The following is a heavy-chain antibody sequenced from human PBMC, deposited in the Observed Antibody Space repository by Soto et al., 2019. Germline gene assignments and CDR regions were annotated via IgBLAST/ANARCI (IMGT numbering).Heavy chain of an antibody. CDR1: GFTFSSSW. V-gene: IGHV3-7*01. D-gene: IGHD5-12*01. J-gene: IGHJ6*02. Sequence: GGSLRLSCAASGFTFSSSWMTWVRQAPGKGLAWVANIKEDGSEKYVDSVKGRFTISRDNTNESLYLQMNSLRAEDTAVYYCARDPAPVGYRGLDVWGQGTTVTVSS. CDR2: IKEDGSEK. CDR3: ARDPAPVGYRGLDV.